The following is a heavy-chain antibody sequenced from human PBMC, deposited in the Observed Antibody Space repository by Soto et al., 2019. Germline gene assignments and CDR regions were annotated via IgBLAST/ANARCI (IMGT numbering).Heavy chain of an antibody. J-gene: IGHJ6*02. CDR1: GGSISSYY. Sequence: SETLSLTCTVSGGSISSYYWSWIRQPPGKGLEWIGYIYYSGSTNYNPSLKSRVTISVDTSKNQFSLKLSSVTAADTAVYYCARVSPSYGMDVWGQGTTVTVSS. CDR2: IYYSGST. CDR3: ARVSPSYGMDV. V-gene: IGHV4-59*01.